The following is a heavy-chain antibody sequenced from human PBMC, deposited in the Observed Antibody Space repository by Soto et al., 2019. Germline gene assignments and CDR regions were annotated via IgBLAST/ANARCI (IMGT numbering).Heavy chain of an antibody. V-gene: IGHV3-23*01. CDR1: GLTFSTYA. D-gene: IGHD6-19*01. CDR2: MSNSGDNT. J-gene: IGHJ4*02. Sequence: EVQLLESGGGLIQPGGSLRLSCAASGLTFSTYAMGWVRQAPGKGLEWVSVMSNSGDNTYYGDSVEGRFTISRDNFENTLDLQMGSLRAEDTAVYYCAKDAARTSGWYYFDHWGQGTLVSVSS. CDR3: AKDAARTSGWYYFDH.